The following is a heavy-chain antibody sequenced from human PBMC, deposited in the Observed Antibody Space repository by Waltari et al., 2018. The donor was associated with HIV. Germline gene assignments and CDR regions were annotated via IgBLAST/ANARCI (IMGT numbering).Heavy chain of an antibody. CDR1: SYY. CDR3: ARVTTQGVDV. D-gene: IGHD3-3*01. J-gene: IGHJ6*02. Sequence: SYYWSWIRQPPGKGLEWIGYIYYSGSTNYNPSLKSRVTISVDTSKNQFSLKLSSVTAADTAVYYCARVTTQGVDVWGQGTTVTVSS. CDR2: IYYSGST. V-gene: IGHV4-59*01.